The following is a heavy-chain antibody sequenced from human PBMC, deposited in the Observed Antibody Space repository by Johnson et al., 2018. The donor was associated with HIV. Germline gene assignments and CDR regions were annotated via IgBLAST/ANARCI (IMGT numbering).Heavy chain of an antibody. D-gene: IGHD3-16*01. V-gene: IGHV3-30*04. CDR1: GFTFSSYA. CDR2: ISYDGSNK. J-gene: IGHJ3*02. CDR3: ARDGGHPVDAFDI. Sequence: QVQLMESGGGVVQPGRSLRLSCAASGFTFSSYAMHWVRQAPGKGLEWVAVISYDGSNKYYADSVKGRFTISRDNSKTTLYLQMNSLRAEDTAVYYCARDGGHPVDAFDIWGQGTMVTVSS.